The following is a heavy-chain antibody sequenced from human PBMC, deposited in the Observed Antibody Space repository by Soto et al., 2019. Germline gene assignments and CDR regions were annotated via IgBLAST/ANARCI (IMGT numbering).Heavy chain of an antibody. V-gene: IGHV1-3*01. D-gene: IGHD2-15*01. CDR3: ATKLGFVYYIGY. Sequence: ASVKVSCKASGYTFTSYAMHWVRQAPGQRLEWMGWINAGNGNTKYSQKFQGRVTITRDTSASTAYMELSSLRSEDTAVYYCATKLGFVYYIGYWGPATLVTVSS. J-gene: IGHJ4*02. CDR1: GYTFTSYA. CDR2: INAGNGNT.